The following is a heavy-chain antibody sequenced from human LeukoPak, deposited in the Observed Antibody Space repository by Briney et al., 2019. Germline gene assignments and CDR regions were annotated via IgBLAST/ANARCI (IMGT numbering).Heavy chain of an antibody. D-gene: IGHD2-21*01. CDR1: GFTFSSNA. CDR2: IKEDGSKK. CDR3: VRENPYVQ. J-gene: IGHJ4*02. Sequence: SGGSLRLSCGASGFTFSSNAMSWVRQAPGKGLEWVAKIKEDGSKKDYVDSVKGRFIISRDNAKNSLYLEMNSLRADDTGVYYCVRENPYVQWGQGTLVTVSS. V-gene: IGHV3-7*01.